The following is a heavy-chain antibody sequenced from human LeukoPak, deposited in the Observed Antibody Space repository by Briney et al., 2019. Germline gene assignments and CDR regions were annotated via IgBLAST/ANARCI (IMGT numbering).Heavy chain of an antibody. Sequence: PGGSLRLSCAASGFTFSGSAMHWVRQASGKGLEWVDRIRSKANSYATAYAASVKGRFTISRDDSKNTAYLQMNSLKTEDTAVYYCTRHDSDHGDYDPFDYWGQGTLVTVSS. V-gene: IGHV3-73*01. CDR1: GFTFSGSA. D-gene: IGHD4-17*01. CDR2: IRSKANSYAT. J-gene: IGHJ4*02. CDR3: TRHDSDHGDYDPFDY.